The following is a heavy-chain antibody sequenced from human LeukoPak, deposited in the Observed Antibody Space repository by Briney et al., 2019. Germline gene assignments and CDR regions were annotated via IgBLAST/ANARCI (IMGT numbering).Heavy chain of an antibody. V-gene: IGHV1-18*01. J-gene: IGHJ4*02. Sequence: ASVKVSCKASGYTFTSYGISWVRQAPGQGLEWMGWISAYNGNTNYAQKLQGRVTMTTDTSTSTVYMELSSLRSEDTAVYYCARVAVIAITDYFDYWGQGTLVTVSS. CDR1: GYTFTSYG. CDR2: ISAYNGNT. CDR3: ARVAVIAITDYFDY. D-gene: IGHD2-21*01.